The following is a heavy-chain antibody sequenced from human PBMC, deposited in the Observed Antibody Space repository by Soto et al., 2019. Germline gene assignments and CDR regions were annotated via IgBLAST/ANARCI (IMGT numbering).Heavy chain of an antibody. CDR3: ARDRYSGYDEDYYYYGMDV. J-gene: IGHJ6*02. V-gene: IGHV1-2*04. CDR2: INPNSGGT. CDR1: GYTFTGYY. Sequence: RASVKVSCKASGYTFTGYYMHWVRQAPGQGLEWMGWINPNSGGTNYAQKFQGWVTMTRDTSISTAYMELSRLRSGDTAVYYCARDRYSGYDEDYYYYGMDVWGQGTTVTVSS. D-gene: IGHD5-12*01.